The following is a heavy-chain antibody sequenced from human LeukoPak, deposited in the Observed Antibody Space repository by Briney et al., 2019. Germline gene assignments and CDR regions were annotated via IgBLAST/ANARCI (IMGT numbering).Heavy chain of an antibody. CDR2: INPSGGST. V-gene: IGHV1-46*01. Sequence: ASVKVSCKASGYTFTSYYMHWVRQAPGQGLEWMGIINPSGGSTSYAQKFQGRVTMTRDTSTSTVYMELSSLRSDDTAVYYCAREEGYSYGYSPRYYYYYMDVWGKGTTVTVSS. CDR3: AREEGYSYGYSPRYYYYYMDV. D-gene: IGHD5-18*01. J-gene: IGHJ6*03. CDR1: GYTFTSYY.